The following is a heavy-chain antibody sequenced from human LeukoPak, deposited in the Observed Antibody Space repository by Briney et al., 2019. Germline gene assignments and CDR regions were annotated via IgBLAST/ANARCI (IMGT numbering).Heavy chain of an antibody. CDR3: TREGLDY. Sequence: GASVKVSCKASGYTFTNYDINWVRQATGQGLEWMGYKNPNSGSSAYAQKFQGRVTITTDASISTAYMEVSGLRSEGTALYYCTREGLDYWGQGTLVTVSS. CDR2: KNPNSGSS. CDR1: GYTFTNYD. J-gene: IGHJ4*02. V-gene: IGHV1-8*01.